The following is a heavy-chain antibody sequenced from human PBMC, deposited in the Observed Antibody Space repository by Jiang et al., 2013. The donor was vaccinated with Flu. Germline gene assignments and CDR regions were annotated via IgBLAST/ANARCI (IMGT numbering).Heavy chain of an antibody. V-gene: IGHV1-3*03. CDR3: ARGPGSDFHY. CDR1: GYTFTTYA. D-gene: IGHD1-1*01. Sequence: SGAEVKKPGASVKVSCKASGYTFTTYAMHWVRQAPGQRLEWMGWINVGNGNTKYSQEFQDRVTISRDTSASTAYMELNSLRSEDTAVYFCARGPGSDFHYWGQGTLVTVSS. CDR2: INVGNGNT. J-gene: IGHJ4*02.